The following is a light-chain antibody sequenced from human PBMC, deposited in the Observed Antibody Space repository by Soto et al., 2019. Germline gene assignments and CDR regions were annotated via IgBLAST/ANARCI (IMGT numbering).Light chain of an antibody. V-gene: IGKV1-39*01. J-gene: IGKJ1*01. CDR2: AAS. CDR3: QRRHTART. Sequence: DIQMTQSPSSLSASVGDRGTITCRASQSISLYLNWSQQKPGKAPKLLIYAASSLQSGVPARFTGTESAPDFTLTITGLHPEDFAPYYNQRRHTARTFGQGTKVEIK. CDR1: QSISLY.